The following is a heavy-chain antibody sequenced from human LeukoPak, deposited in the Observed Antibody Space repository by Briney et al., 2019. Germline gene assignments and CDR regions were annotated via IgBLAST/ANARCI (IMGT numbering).Heavy chain of an antibody. V-gene: IGHV4-59*01. J-gene: IGHJ4*02. D-gene: IGHD6-13*01. CDR2: IYYSGTT. Sequence: PSETLSLTCTVSGGSISSYYWTWIRQPPGKGLEWIGSIYYSGTTSYAPSLMSRVTISVDTSKNQSSLRLSSVTAADTAVYYCARYATSSSWGLDYWGQGTLVTVSS. CDR1: GGSISSYY. CDR3: ARYATSSSWGLDY.